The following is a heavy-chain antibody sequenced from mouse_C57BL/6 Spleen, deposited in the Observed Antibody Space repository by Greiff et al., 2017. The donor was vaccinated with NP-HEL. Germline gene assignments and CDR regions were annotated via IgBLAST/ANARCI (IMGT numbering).Heavy chain of an antibody. Sequence: HLPPSLAELVRPGASVKLSCTASGFNIKNTYMHWVKQRPEQGLEWIGRIDPANGNTKYAPKFQGKATITADTSSNTAYLQRIRLTSEDTAIYYCARDYGGTHLYFDVWGTGTTVTVSS. CDR3: ARDYGGTHLYFDV. V-gene: IGHV14-3*01. J-gene: IGHJ1*03. CDR2: IDPANGNT. CDR1: GFNIKNTY. D-gene: IGHD1-1*01.